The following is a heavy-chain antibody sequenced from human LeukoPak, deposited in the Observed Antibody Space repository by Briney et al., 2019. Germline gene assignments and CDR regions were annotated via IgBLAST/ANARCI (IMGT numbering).Heavy chain of an antibody. J-gene: IGHJ4*02. CDR2: ISYSGST. D-gene: IGHD3/OR15-3a*01. Sequence: PSETLSLTCTVSGGSISSGDYYWSWIRQSPGKGLEWIGYISYSGSTYYNPSLKSRVTISIDTSKNQFSLKLSSVTAADTAVYYCARELGQPRDSAFDYWGQGTLVTVSS. CDR3: ARELGQPRDSAFDY. V-gene: IGHV4-30-4*01. CDR1: GGSISSGDYY.